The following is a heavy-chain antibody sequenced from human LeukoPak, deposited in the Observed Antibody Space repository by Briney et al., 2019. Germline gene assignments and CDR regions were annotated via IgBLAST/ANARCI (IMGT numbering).Heavy chain of an antibody. V-gene: IGHV4-31*03. CDR2: IYYSGST. Sequence: SETLSLTCTVSGCSMSSGGYYWSWIRQHPGKGLEWIGYIYYSGSTYYNPSLKSRVTISVDTSKNQFSLKLSSVTAADTAVYYCARVAAVAAAGMGWFDPWGQGTLVTVSS. CDR3: ARVAAVAAAGMGWFDP. CDR1: GCSMSSGGYY. D-gene: IGHD6-13*01. J-gene: IGHJ5*02.